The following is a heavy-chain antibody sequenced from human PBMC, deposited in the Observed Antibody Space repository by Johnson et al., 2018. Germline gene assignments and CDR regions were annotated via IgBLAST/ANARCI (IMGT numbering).Heavy chain of an antibody. V-gene: IGHV3-30*18. CDR3: AKDQSSPLYYDSSDYFARDAFNI. D-gene: IGHD3-22*01. Sequence: QLVQSGGGVVQPGRSLRXSCGASGSTFSRYGMHWVRQAPGKGLEWVAVISYDGRHKYYADSVKGRFTISRDNPKNTLYLQMNRLRPEDQAMYYCAKDQSSPLYYDSSDYFARDAFNIWGQGTTVTVST. J-gene: IGHJ3*02. CDR1: GSTFSRYG. CDR2: ISYDGRHK.